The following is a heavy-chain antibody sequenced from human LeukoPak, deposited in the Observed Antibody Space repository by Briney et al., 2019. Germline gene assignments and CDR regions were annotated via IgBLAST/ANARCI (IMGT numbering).Heavy chain of an antibody. V-gene: IGHV3-23*03. CDR1: GFTSSAYS. CDR3: AKIIAVAGTGEDNVFDI. J-gene: IGHJ3*02. Sequence: GGSLRLSCAASGFTSSAYSMSWVRQAPGKGLEWLAILYRDGGTTYYADSVKGRFTISRDSSKNTLYLQMNSLRAEDTAVYYCAKIIAVAGTGEDNVFDIWGQGTMVTVSS. D-gene: IGHD6-13*01. CDR2: LYRDGGTT.